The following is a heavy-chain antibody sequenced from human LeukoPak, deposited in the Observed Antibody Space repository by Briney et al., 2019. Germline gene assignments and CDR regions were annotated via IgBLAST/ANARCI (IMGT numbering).Heavy chain of an antibody. CDR3: AKSGTSSGSPDAFDI. CDR1: GFTFSSYA. V-gene: IGHV3-23*01. CDR2: ISGSGGST. Sequence: GGSLRLSCAASGFTFSSYAMSWVRQAPGKGLEWVSAISGSGGSTYYADYVKGRFTFSRDNSKNTLYLQMNSLRAEDTAVYYCAKSGTSSGSPDAFDIWGQGTMVTVSS. J-gene: IGHJ3*02. D-gene: IGHD3-22*01.